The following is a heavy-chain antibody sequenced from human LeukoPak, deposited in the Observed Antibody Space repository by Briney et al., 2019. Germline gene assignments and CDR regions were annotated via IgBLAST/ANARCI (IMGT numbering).Heavy chain of an antibody. D-gene: IGHD6-13*01. J-gene: IGHJ4*02. CDR1: GYTFTSYG. CDR2: ISAYNGNT. V-gene: IGHV1-18*01. Sequence: ASVTDSCEASGYTFTSYGISGVRQAPGQGLEWMGWISAYNGNTNYAQKLQGRVTMTTDTSTSTAYMELRSLRSDDTAVYYCARDGVAAAGSTFDYWGQGTLATVSS. CDR3: ARDGVAAAGSTFDY.